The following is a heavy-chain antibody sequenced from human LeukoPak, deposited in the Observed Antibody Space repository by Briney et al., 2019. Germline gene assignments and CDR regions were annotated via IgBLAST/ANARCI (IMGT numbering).Heavy chain of an antibody. CDR2: VNWNGGST. J-gene: IGHJ6*03. D-gene: IGHD2-2*01. CDR1: GFTFDDYS. V-gene: IGHV3-20*01. CDR3: ARDHIVVIAVARRSYYYYMDV. Sequence: GGSLRLSCAGSGFTFDDYSMSWVRQAPGEGLEWVSCVNWNGGSTGYSDTVKGRFTISRDKATNSLYLQMNTLRAEKTASYNTARDHIVVIAVARRSYYYYMDVWGKGSTVTV.